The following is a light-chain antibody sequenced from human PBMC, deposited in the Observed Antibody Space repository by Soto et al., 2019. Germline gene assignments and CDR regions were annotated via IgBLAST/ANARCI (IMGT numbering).Light chain of an antibody. V-gene: IGLV2-8*01. J-gene: IGLJ1*01. CDR3: SSYAGYFNYV. Sequence: QSALTQPPSASGSPGQSVTISCTGTSSDVGGYNYVSWYQQHPGKAPKLMIYEVSKRPSRVPDRFSGSKSGNTASLTVSGLQAEDEADYYCSSYAGYFNYVFGPWTKLTVL. CDR1: SSDVGGYNY. CDR2: EVS.